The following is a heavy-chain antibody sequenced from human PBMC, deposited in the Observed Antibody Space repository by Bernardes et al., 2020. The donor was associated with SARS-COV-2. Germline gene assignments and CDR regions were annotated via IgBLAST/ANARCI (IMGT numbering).Heavy chain of an antibody. CDR2: ISNGGGRDT. CDR3: VRSYYFGSASD. D-gene: IGHD3-9*01. Sequence: GGSLRLSCAASGFTFSTYGMSWVRQAPGKGLEWVAAISNGGGRDTFYAASVMGRFTISRDKSRNTLYLQMDSLRAEDTAVYYCVRSYYFGSASDWGQGTLVTVSS. V-gene: IGHV3-23*01. CDR1: GFTFSTYG. J-gene: IGHJ4*02.